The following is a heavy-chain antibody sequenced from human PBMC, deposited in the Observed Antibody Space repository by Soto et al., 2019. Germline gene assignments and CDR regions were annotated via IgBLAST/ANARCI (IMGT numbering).Heavy chain of an antibody. CDR2: ISGSGGST. V-gene: IGHV3-23*01. Sequence: PGGSLRLSCAASGFTFISYAMSWVRQATGKGLEWVSAISGSGGSTYYADSVKGRFTISRDNSKNTLYLQMNSLRAEEAAVYYCARADYCSGGSCYSYWFDPWGQGTLVTVSS. CDR3: ARADYCSGGSCYSYWFDP. J-gene: IGHJ5*02. D-gene: IGHD2-15*01. CDR1: GFTFISYA.